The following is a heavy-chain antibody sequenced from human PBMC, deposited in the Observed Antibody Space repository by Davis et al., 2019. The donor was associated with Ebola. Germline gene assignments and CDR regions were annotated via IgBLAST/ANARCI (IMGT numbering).Heavy chain of an antibody. J-gene: IGHJ6*04. D-gene: IGHD3-22*01. Sequence: PGGSLRLSCAASGFTFSSYAMNWVRQAPGKGLEWVSSISISGNTLYADSLKGHFTISRDNSKNTLYLQMDSLRAEDTAFYYCARVVASRISMIVVSYGMDVWGKGTTVAVSS. CDR1: GFTFSSYA. CDR3: ARVVASRISMIVVSYGMDV. V-gene: IGHV3-23*01. CDR2: ISISGNT.